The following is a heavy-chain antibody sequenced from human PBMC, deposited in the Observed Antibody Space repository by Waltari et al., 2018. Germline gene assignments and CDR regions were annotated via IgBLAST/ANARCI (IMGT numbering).Heavy chain of an antibody. Sequence: EVQLVESGGGLIQPGGSLRLSCAASGFTVNNDYFSWVRQAPGKGLGWVSVIQSVDRTYYADSVKGRFTISRDNSKNTLYLQMNSLSAEDTAVYYCARGRGHYDSSGYNPYYFDYWGQGTLVTVSS. CDR2: IQSVDRT. D-gene: IGHD3-22*01. CDR3: ARGRGHYDSSGYNPYYFDY. V-gene: IGHV3-53*01. CDR1: GFTVNNDY. J-gene: IGHJ4*02.